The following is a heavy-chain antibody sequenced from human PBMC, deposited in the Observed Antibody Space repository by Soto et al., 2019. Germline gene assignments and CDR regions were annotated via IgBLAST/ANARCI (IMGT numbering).Heavy chain of an antibody. Sequence: PGGSLRLSCAASGFTFSSYAMSWVRQAPGKGLEWVSAISGSGGSTYYADSVKGRFTISRDNSKNTLYLQMNSLRAEDTAVYYCAKTYCSSTSCHLPLRDTPDPVYYGSERAPNPPDPDYWGQGTLVTVSS. D-gene: IGHD2-2*01. CDR1: GFTFSSYA. CDR2: ISGSGGST. V-gene: IGHV3-23*01. CDR3: AKTYCSSTSCHLPLRDTPDPVYYGSERAPNPPDPDY. J-gene: IGHJ4*02.